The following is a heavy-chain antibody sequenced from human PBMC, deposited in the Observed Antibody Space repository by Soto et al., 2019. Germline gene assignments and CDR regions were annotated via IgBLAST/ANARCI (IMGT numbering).Heavy chain of an antibody. D-gene: IGHD3-22*01. Sequence: PGGSLRLSCAASGFTVSSNYMSWARQAPGKGLEWVSVIYSGGSTYYADSVKGRFTISRDNSKNTLYLQMNSLRAEDTAVYYCARADDSSGYYPFQHWGQGTLVTVS. CDR2: IYSGGST. CDR1: GFTVSSNY. V-gene: IGHV3-53*01. J-gene: IGHJ1*01. CDR3: ARADDSSGYYPFQH.